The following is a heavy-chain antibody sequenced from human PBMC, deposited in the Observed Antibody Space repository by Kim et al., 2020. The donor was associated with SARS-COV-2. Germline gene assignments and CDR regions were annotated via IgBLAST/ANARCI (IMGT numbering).Heavy chain of an antibody. D-gene: IGHD6-19*01. V-gene: IGHV3-21*04. CDR3: ARTDSSGWYYFDY. J-gene: IGHJ4*02. Sequence: GGSLRLSCAASGFTFSSYSMNWVRQAPGKGLEWVSSISSSSSYIYYADSVKGRFTISRDNAKNSLYLQMNSLRAEDTAVYYCARTDSSGWYYFDYWGQGTQVTVSS. CDR2: ISSSSSYI. CDR1: GFTFSSYS.